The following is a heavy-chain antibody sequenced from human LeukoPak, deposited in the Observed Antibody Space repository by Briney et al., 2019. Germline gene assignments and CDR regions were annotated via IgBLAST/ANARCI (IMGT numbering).Heavy chain of an antibody. J-gene: IGHJ5*02. CDR2: IIGSGGST. D-gene: IGHD2-15*01. CDR3: ATFCSGGDCYSFAP. CDR1: GFTFSSYA. Sequence: GGSLRLSCAASGFTFSSYAMTWVRQAPGKGLEWVSTIIGSGGSTDYADSVRGRFTISRDNSKDTLFLQMDSLRVEDTAVYYCATFCSGGDCYSFAPWGQGTLVTVSS. V-gene: IGHV3-23*01.